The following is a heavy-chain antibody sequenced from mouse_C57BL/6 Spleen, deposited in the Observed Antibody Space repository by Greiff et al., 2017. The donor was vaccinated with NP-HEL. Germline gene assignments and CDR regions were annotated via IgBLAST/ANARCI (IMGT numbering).Heavy chain of an antibody. CDR2: ISDGGSYT. V-gene: IGHV5-4*01. CDR1: GFTFSSYA. J-gene: IGHJ4*01. D-gene: IGHD2-1*01. CDR3: ARGNPFGYAMDY. Sequence: EVQVVESGGGLVKPGGSLKLSCAASGFTFSSYAMSWVRQTPEKRLEWVATISDGGSYTYYPDNVKGRFTISRDNAKNNLYLQMSHLKSEDTAMYYCARGNPFGYAMDYWGQGTSVTVSS.